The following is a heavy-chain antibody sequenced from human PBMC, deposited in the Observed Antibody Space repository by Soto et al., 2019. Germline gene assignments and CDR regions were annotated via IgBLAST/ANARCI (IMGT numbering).Heavy chain of an antibody. V-gene: IGHV3-74*01. CDR2: IKSDGTTT. D-gene: IGHD2-15*01. Sequence: EVLLVESGGGLVQPGGSLRLSCEASGFAFTSYWMHWVRQAPGKGLVWVSGIKSDGTTTTYADSVKGRFTISRDNAKNTLYLQMNSLGAEDTALYYCASLFASTYSLRPFDYWGQGTQVTVSS. J-gene: IGHJ4*02. CDR3: ASLFASTYSLRPFDY. CDR1: GFAFTSYW.